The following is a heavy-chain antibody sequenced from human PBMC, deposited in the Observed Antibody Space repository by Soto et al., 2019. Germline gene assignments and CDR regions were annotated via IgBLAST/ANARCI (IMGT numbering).Heavy chain of an antibody. V-gene: IGHV4-59*11. CDR3: ARANWYSEY. J-gene: IGHJ4*02. CDR1: GGSINNHY. Sequence: QVHLQESGPGLVKPSETLSLTCTVSGGSINNHYWSWIRQPPEKGLKWIGYIYYTGSTNYNPSLKSRVTMSVDTSKNQFSLNLTSLTAADTAIYYCARANWYSEYWGQGTLVTVSS. CDR2: IYYTGST. D-gene: IGHD7-27*01.